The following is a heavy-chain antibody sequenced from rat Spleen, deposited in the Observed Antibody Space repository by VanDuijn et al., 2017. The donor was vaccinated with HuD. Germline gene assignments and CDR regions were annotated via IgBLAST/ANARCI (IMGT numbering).Heavy chain of an antibody. D-gene: IGHD1-9*01. V-gene: IGHV5-29*01. J-gene: IGHJ2*01. CDR3: LRRHYGYTDYFDY. Sequence: EVQMVESGGGLVQPGRSLKLSCAASGITFSDYGMAWVRQAPTKGLEWVATISYGDSYGHSSTSYPDSVKGRFTISRDNAKSTLSLQMDRLRSEDTATYHCLRRHYGYTDYFDYWGQGVMVTVSS. CDR2: ISYGDSYGHSST. CDR1: GITFSDYG.